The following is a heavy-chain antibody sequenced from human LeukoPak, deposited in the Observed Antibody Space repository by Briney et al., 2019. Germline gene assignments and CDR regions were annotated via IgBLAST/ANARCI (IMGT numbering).Heavy chain of an antibody. Sequence: GGSLRLSCAASGFTFSSYDMHWVRQAPGKGLEWVAVIPYDGSNKYYADSVKGRFTISRDNSKNTLYLQMNSLRAEDTAVYYCAKDHLRYVATITIFDYYYDSSGHQPTSWGQGTLVTVSS. D-gene: IGHD3-22*01. CDR2: IPYDGSNK. CDR1: GFTFSSYD. V-gene: IGHV3-30*18. CDR3: AKDHLRYVATITIFDYYYDSSGHQPTS. J-gene: IGHJ4*02.